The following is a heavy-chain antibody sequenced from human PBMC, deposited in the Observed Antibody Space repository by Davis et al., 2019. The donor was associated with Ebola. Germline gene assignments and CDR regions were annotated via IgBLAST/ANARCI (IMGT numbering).Heavy chain of an antibody. D-gene: IGHD5-18*01. CDR1: GGSISSYY. J-gene: IGHJ4*02. Sequence: SETLSLTCTVSGGSISSYYWSWIRQPPGKGLEWIGYIYYSGSTNYNPSLKSRVTISVDTSKNQFSLKLSSVTAADTAVYYCARGAYSYGPPDYWGQGTLVIVSS. CDR3: ARGAYSYGPPDY. V-gene: IGHV4-59*12. CDR2: IYYSGST.